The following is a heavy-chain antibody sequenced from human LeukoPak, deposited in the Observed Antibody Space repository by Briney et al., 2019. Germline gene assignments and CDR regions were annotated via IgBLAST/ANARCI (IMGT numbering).Heavy chain of an antibody. D-gene: IGHD3-10*01. V-gene: IGHV4-39*07. Sequence: SETLSLTCTVSGGSISSSSYYWGWIRQPPGKGLEWIGSIYYSGSTYYNPSLKSRVTISVDTSKNQFSLKLSSVTAADTAVYYCASTYYYGSGSYSFSVLHPLDPWGQGTLVTVSS. CDR1: GGSISSSSYY. CDR3: ASTYYYGSGSYSFSVLHPLDP. CDR2: IYYSGST. J-gene: IGHJ5*02.